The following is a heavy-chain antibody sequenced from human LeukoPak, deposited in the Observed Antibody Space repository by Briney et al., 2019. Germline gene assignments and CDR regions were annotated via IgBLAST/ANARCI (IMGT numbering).Heavy chain of an antibody. V-gene: IGHV4-59*11. J-gene: IGHJ4*02. CDR2: VPDSVRT. CDR3: ATLKRGSIYGYFDF. CDR1: GGSITSHY. Sequence: PSETLSLTCTVSGGSITSHYWSWIRQPPGKGLEWIAYVPDSVRTKDNPSLQSRLTLSADTSKNQFSLRLSSVTAADTAVYYCATLKRGSIYGYFDFWGQGIKVTVSS. D-gene: IGHD5-18*01.